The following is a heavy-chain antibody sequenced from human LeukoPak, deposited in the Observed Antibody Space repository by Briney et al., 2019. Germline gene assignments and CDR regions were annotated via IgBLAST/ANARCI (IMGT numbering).Heavy chain of an antibody. D-gene: IGHD5-24*01. CDR1: GGTFSSYA. Sequence: GSSVKVSCKASGGTFSSYAISWVRQAPGQGLEWMGRIIPILGIANYAQKFQGRVTITADKSTSTAYMELSSLRSEDTAVYYCDVEMAKKPTRENAFDIWGQGTMVTVSS. J-gene: IGHJ3*02. CDR2: IIPILGIA. V-gene: IGHV1-69*04. CDR3: DVEMAKKPTRENAFDI.